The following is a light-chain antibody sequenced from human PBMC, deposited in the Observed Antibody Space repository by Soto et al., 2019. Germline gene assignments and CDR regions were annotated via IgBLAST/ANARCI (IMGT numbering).Light chain of an antibody. CDR3: CSYAGSATLYV. J-gene: IGLJ1*01. CDR2: EGS. V-gene: IGLV2-23*01. Sequence: QSVLTQPVSVSGSPGQSITISCTGTSSDVGSYNFVSWYQQHPGKAPKLMIYEGSKRPSGVSSRFSGSKSGNTASLTISGLQAEDEFDYHCCSYAGSATLYVFGTGTKVTVL. CDR1: SSDVGSYNF.